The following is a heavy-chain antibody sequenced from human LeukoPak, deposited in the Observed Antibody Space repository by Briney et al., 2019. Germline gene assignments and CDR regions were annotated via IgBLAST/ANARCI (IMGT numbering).Heavy chain of an antibody. CDR3: ARVMVRGVRHWFDP. CDR1: GYTFTSYG. Sequence: ASVKVSCKASGYTFTSYGISWVRQAPGQGLEWMGWISAYNGNTNYAQKLQGRVTITADESTSTAYMELSSLRSEDTAVYYCARVMVRGVRHWFDPWGQGTLVTVSS. D-gene: IGHD3-10*01. V-gene: IGHV1-18*01. J-gene: IGHJ5*02. CDR2: ISAYNGNT.